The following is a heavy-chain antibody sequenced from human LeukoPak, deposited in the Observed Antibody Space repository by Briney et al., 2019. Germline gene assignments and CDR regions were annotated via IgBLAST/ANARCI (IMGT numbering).Heavy chain of an antibody. CDR3: ARAAAGTSIDY. D-gene: IGHD6-13*01. CDR1: EFTFSNFW. J-gene: IGHJ4*02. V-gene: IGHV3-7*01. CDR2: IKQDGSEK. Sequence: GSLRLSCSASEFTFSNFWMSWVRQAPGKGPEWVANIKQDGSEKYYVDSVKGRFTISRDNAKNSLYLQMNSLRAEDTAVYYCARAAAGTSIDYWGQGTLVTVSS.